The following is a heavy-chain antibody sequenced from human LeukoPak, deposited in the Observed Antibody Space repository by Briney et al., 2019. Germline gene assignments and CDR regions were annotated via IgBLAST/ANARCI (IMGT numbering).Heavy chain of an antibody. Sequence: GGSLRLSCAASGFTFSSYGIHWVRQAPGTGLQWAAFIRYDGSNKFYADSVKGRFTISRDNSKDTLYLQMNSLRAEDTALYYCAKAPVRLGRKLGSYFDYWGQGTLVTVSS. CDR1: GFTFSSYG. V-gene: IGHV3-30*02. D-gene: IGHD7-27*01. CDR2: IRYDGSNK. J-gene: IGHJ4*02. CDR3: AKAPVRLGRKLGSYFDY.